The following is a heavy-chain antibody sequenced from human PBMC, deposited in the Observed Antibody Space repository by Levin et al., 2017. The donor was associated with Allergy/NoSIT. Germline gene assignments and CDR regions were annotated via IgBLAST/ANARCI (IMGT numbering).Heavy chain of an antibody. Sequence: GESLKISCAASGFTFSSYEMNWVRQAPGKGLEWVSYISSSGSTIYYADSVKGRFTISRDNAKNSLYLQMNSLRAEDTAVYYCARDYYGGNSDYYYGMDVWGQGTTVTVSS. CDR2: ISSSGSTI. CDR3: ARDYYGGNSDYYYGMDV. V-gene: IGHV3-48*03. D-gene: IGHD4-23*01. CDR1: GFTFSSYE. J-gene: IGHJ6*02.